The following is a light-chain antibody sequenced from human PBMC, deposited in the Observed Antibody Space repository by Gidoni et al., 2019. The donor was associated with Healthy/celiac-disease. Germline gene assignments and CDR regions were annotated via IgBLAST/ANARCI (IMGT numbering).Light chain of an antibody. J-gene: IGKJ1*01. CDR2: DAS. Sequence: DIQITQSPSTLSASVGDRVPITCRASQSISSWLAWYQQKPGKAPKLLIYDASSLESGVPSRFSGSGSGTEFTLTISSLQPDDCATYYCQQYNSYRTFXXXTKVEIK. CDR3: QQYNSYRT. CDR1: QSISSW. V-gene: IGKV1-5*01.